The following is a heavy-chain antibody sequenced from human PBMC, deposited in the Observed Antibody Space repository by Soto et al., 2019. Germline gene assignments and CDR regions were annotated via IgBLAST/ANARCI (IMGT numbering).Heavy chain of an antibody. CDR2: IYYSGST. V-gene: IGHV4-39*01. Sequence: SETLSLTFTVSGGSISSSSYYWGWIRQPPGKGLEWIGSIYYSGSTYYNPSLKSRVTISVDTSKNQFSLKLSSVTAADTAVYYCARLPDYYDSRGYYYHIFDYWGQGTLVTVSS. J-gene: IGHJ4*02. D-gene: IGHD3-22*01. CDR1: GGSISSSSYY. CDR3: ARLPDYYDSRGYYYHIFDY.